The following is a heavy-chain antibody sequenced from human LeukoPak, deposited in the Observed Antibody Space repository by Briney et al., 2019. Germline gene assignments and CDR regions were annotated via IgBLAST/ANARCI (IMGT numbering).Heavy chain of an antibody. CDR2: INPNSGGT. D-gene: IGHD4-17*01. Sequence: GASVKVSCKASGYTFTGYYMHWVRQAPGQGLEWMGWINPNSGGTNYAQKFQGRVTVTRDTSISTAYMELSRLRSDDTAVYYCARDSGPYYGDYDRCLDYWGQGTLVTVSS. CDR3: ARDSGPYYGDYDRCLDY. J-gene: IGHJ4*02. CDR1: GYTFTGYY. V-gene: IGHV1-2*02.